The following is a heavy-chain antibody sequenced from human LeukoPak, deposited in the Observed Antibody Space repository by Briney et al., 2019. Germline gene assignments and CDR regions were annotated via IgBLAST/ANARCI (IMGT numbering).Heavy chain of an antibody. CDR2: IYYSGST. CDR1: GGSISSSSYY. CDR3: ARLGGSYAPFDY. Sequence: SETLSLTCTVSGGSISSSSYYWGWIRQPPGKGLEWIGSIYYSGSTYYNPSLKSRVTISVDTSKNQFSLKLSSATAADTAVYYCARLGGSYAPFDYWGQGTLVTVSS. D-gene: IGHD1-26*01. J-gene: IGHJ4*02. V-gene: IGHV4-39*01.